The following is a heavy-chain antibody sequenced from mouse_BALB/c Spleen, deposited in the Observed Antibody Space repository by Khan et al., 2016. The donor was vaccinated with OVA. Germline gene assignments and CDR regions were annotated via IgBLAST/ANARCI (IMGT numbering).Heavy chain of an antibody. CDR1: GFTFSTYG. Sequence: VELVESGGDLVKPGGSLKLSCAASGFTFSTYGMSWVRQTPDKRLEWVATISSGGSYTYYPDSVKGRFTISRDNAKNTLYLQMSSLKSEDTAMYYCARLAYYYNSEGFAYWGQGTLVTVS. CDR3: ARLAYYYNSEGFAY. J-gene: IGHJ3*01. D-gene: IGHD1-1*01. V-gene: IGHV5-6*02. CDR2: ISSGGSYT.